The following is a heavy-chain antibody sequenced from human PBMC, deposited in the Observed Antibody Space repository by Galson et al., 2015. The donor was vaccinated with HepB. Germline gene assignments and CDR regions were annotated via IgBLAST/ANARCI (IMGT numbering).Heavy chain of an antibody. Sequence: PALVKPTQTLTLTCTFSGFSLSTNEVGVGWIRQPPGKALEWLALIFWDDDKRYSPSLQTRLTITKDTSKNQVALTMTNMDPVDTATYYCVHYPLTGECFDSWGQGTLVTVSS. CDR2: IFWDDDK. D-gene: IGHD7-27*01. CDR3: VHYPLTGECFDS. J-gene: IGHJ4*02. CDR1: GFSLSTNEVG. V-gene: IGHV2-5*02.